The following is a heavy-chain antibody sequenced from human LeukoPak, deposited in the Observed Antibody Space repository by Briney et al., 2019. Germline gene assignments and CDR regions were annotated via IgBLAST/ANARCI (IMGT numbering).Heavy chain of an antibody. Sequence: GGSLRLSCAASGFTVISDYMSWVRQAPGKGLEWVSVIYSGDTTYYADSVRGRFTISRDNSKNTLYLEMNSLRAEDTAVYYCARRGGSSWYLPPSDFWGQGTLVTVSS. CDR2: IYSGDTT. V-gene: IGHV3-66*04. CDR3: ARRGGSSWYLPPSDF. D-gene: IGHD6-13*01. CDR1: GFTVISDY. J-gene: IGHJ4*02.